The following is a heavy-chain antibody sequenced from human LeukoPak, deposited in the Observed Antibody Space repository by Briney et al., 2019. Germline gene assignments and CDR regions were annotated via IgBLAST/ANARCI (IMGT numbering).Heavy chain of an antibody. J-gene: IGHJ4*02. CDR3: ASGASGSYPPGDY. Sequence: PSETLSLTCAVYGGSFSGYYWSWIRQPPGKGLEWIGEINHSGSTNYNPSLKSRVTISVDTSKNQFSLKLSSVTAADTAVYYCASGASGSYPPGDYWGQGTLVTVSS. V-gene: IGHV4-34*01. CDR1: GGSFSGYY. CDR2: INHSGST. D-gene: IGHD1-26*01.